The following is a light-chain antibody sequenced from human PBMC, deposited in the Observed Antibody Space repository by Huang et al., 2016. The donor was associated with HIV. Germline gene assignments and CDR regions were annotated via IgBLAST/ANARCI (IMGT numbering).Light chain of an antibody. V-gene: IGKV3-11*01. CDR1: QSISTF. J-gene: IGKJ5*01. Sequence: EIVLTQSPATLSLSPGERATLSCRASQSISTFLAWYQQKPGQAPRLLIYDASHRAAGIPARFGGSVSGTDFALTISSVEPEDSAVYCCQQRTNWPPITFGQGARLEIK. CDR3: QQRTNWPPIT. CDR2: DAS.